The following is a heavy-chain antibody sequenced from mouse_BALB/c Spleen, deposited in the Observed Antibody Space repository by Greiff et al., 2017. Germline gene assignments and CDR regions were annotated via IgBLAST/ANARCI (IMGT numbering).Heavy chain of an antibody. CDR1: GFTFSSYT. CDR2: ISNGGGST. Sequence: EVQRVESGGGLVQPGGSLKLSCAASGFTFSSYTMSWVRQTPEKRLEWVAYISNGGGSTYYPDTVKGRFTISRDNAKNTLYLQMSSLKSEDTAMYYCARHAYYGNYYLDYWGQGTTLTVSS. D-gene: IGHD2-10*01. CDR3: ARHAYYGNYYLDY. V-gene: IGHV5-12-2*01. J-gene: IGHJ2*01.